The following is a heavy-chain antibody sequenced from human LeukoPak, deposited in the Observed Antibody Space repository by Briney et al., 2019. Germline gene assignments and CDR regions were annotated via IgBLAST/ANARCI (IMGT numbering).Heavy chain of an antibody. CDR3: ARDTYYYDSSGFGIGY. CDR2: INPSGGST. J-gene: IGHJ4*02. V-gene: IGHV1-46*01. D-gene: IGHD3-22*01. CDR1: GYTFTSYY. Sequence: GASVKVSCKASGYTFTSYYMHWVRQAPGQGLEWMGIINPSGGSTGYAQKFQGRVTMTRDTSTSTVYMELSSLRSEDTAVYYCARDTYYYDSSGFGIGYWGQGTLVTVSS.